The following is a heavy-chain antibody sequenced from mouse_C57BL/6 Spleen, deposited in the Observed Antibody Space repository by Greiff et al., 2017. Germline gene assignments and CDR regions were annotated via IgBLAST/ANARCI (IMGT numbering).Heavy chain of an antibody. CDR3: ALGRDYYAMDY. CDR2: ISSGSSTI. V-gene: IGHV5-17*01. CDR1: GFTFSDYG. Sequence: EVHLVESGGGLVKPGGSLKLSCAASGFTFSDYGMHWVRQAPEKGLEWVAYISSGSSTIYYADTVKGRFTISRDNAKNTLFLQMTSLRSEDTAMYYCALGRDYYAMDYGGQGTSVTVSS. J-gene: IGHJ4*01. D-gene: IGHD4-1*01.